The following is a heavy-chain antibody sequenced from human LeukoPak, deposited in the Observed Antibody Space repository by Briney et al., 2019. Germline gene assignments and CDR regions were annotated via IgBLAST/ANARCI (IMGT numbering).Heavy chain of an antibody. CDR1: GFTFSSYW. CDR2: IYSGGST. D-gene: IGHD6-13*01. CDR3: ARGRSSSWYLE. J-gene: IGHJ4*02. Sequence: GGSLRLSCAASGFTFSSYWMSWVRQAPGKGLQWVSVIYSGGSTYSADAVRGRFTISRDNSKNTLYLQMNSLRAEDTAVYYCARGRSSSWYLEWGQGTLVTVSS. V-gene: IGHV3-66*01.